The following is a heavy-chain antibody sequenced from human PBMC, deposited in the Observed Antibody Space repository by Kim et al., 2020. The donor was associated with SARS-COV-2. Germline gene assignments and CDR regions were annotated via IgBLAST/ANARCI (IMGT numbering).Heavy chain of an antibody. D-gene: IGHD1-7*01. CDR2: STI. V-gene: IGHV3-48*03. J-gene: IGHJ2*01. Sequence: STIYYADSGKGRLTVSRDNAKNSLYLQMNSLRAEDTAIYFCTRENFWYFDLWGRGTLVTVSS. CDR3: TRENFWYFDL.